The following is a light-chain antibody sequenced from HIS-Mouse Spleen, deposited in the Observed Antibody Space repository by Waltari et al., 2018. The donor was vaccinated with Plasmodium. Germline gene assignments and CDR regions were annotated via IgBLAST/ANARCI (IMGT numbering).Light chain of an antibody. CDR3: QQYYSTPLT. Sequence: DIVMTQSLDSLAVLLGERATITFKSSQSVLYSSNNKNYLAWYQQKPGQPPKLLIYWASTRESGVPDRFSGSGSGTDFTLTISSLQAEDVAVYYCQQYYSTPLTFGGGTKVEIK. CDR2: WAS. CDR1: QSVLYSSNNKNY. J-gene: IGKJ4*01. V-gene: IGKV4-1*01.